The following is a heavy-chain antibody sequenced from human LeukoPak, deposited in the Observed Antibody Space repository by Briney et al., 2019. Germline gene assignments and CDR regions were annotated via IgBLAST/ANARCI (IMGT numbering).Heavy chain of an antibody. D-gene: IGHD6-19*01. V-gene: IGHV3-23*01. CDR3: AKYFGGWYEDY. CDR1: GFTFSSYA. J-gene: IGHJ4*01. Sequence: PGGSLRLSCAASGFTFSSYAMTWVRQAPGKGLEWVSSINAGGCNTYYADSVKGRFTISRHNSKNTLYLQMNSLRAEDTALYYCAKYFGGWYEDYWGQGTMVTVSS. CDR2: INAGGCNT.